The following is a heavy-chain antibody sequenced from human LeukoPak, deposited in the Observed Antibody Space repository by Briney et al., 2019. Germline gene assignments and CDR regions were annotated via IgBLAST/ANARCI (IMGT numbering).Heavy chain of an antibody. Sequence: SETLSLTCTVSGGSISSSSYYWGWIRQPPGMGLEWIGSIYSSGSTYYYPSLKSRVTISVDTSKNQFSLKLSSVTAADTAVYYCARRVYVGAFDTWGQGTMVTVSS. J-gene: IGHJ3*02. D-gene: IGHD5/OR15-5a*01. CDR3: ARRVYVGAFDT. V-gene: IGHV4-39*01. CDR1: GGSISSSSYY. CDR2: IYSSGST.